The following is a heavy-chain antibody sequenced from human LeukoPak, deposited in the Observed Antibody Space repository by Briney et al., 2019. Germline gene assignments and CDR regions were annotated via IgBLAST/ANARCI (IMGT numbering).Heavy chain of an antibody. V-gene: IGHV3-73*01. CDR1: GFTFSGYA. Sequence: GGSLTLSCAASGFTFSGYAMHWVRQASGKGLEWVGRIRSKANSYATAYAASVKGRFTISRDDSKNTAYLQMNSLKTEDTAVYYCTTDILTGYGMDVWGQGTTVSVSS. J-gene: IGHJ6*02. CDR3: TTDILTGYGMDV. D-gene: IGHD3-9*01. CDR2: IRSKANSYAT.